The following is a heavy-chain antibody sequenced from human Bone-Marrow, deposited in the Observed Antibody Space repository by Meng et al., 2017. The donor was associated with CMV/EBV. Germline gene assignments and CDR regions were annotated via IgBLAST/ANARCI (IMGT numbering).Heavy chain of an antibody. V-gene: IGHV1-2*02. CDR3: ARSEGYYYYGMDV. J-gene: IGHJ6*02. Sequence: ASVKVSCKASGYTFTGYYMHWVRQAPGQGLEWVGWINPNSGGTNYAQKFQGRVTMTRDTSISTAYMELSRLRSDDTAVYYCARSEGYYYYGMDVWGQGTTVTVSS. CDR2: INPNSGGT. CDR1: GYTFTGYY.